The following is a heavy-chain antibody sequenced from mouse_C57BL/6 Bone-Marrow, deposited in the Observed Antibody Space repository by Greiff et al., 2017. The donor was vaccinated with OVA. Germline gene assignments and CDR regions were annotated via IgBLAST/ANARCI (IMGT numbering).Heavy chain of an antibody. CDR2: IYPRSGNT. Sequence: QVQLQQSGAELARPGASVKLSCKASGYTFTSYGISWVKQRPGQGLEWIGEIYPRSGNTYYNEKFKGKATLTADKSSSTAYMELRSLTSEDSAVYFCASGGWGFIHFDYWGQGTTLTVSS. J-gene: IGHJ2*01. CDR3: ASGGWGFIHFDY. CDR1: GYTFTSYG. V-gene: IGHV1-81*01. D-gene: IGHD1-1*01.